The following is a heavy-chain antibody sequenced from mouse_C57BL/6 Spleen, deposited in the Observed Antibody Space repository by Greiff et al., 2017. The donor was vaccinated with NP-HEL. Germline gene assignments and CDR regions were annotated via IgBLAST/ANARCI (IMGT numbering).Heavy chain of an antibody. CDR3: ARTGGYPYAMDY. V-gene: IGHV1-82*01. D-gene: IGHD2-2*01. CDR2: IYPGDGDT. CDR1: GYAFSSSW. Sequence: VKLMESGPELVKPGASVKISCKASGYAFSSSWMNWVKQRPGKGLEWIGRIYPGDGDTNYNGKFKGKATLTADKSSSTAYMQLSSLTSEDSAVYFCARTGGYPYAMDYWGQGTSVTVSS. J-gene: IGHJ4*01.